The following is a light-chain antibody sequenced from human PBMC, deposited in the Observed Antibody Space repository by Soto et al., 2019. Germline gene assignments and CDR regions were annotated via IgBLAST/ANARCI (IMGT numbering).Light chain of an antibody. J-gene: IGKJ1*01. CDR1: QSIRHY. V-gene: IGKV1-5*01. CDR3: QNPTSYTHT. Sequence: DIQITQSPPTLSASVGDRVTITCRASQSIRHYLAWYQQMPGKAPKLLIYGASTLQSGVPSRFSGSGSGTEFTLTISSLQPYDFGTHLPQNPTSYTHTIGQ. CDR2: GAS.